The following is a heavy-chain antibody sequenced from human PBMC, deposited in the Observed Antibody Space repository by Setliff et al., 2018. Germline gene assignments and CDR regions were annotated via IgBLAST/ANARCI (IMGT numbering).Heavy chain of an antibody. J-gene: IGHJ4*02. CDR2: INPSGGST. CDR3: AREQLVDRGFDY. V-gene: IGHV1-46*01. Sequence: GASVKVSCKDSGYTFSTYGISWVRQAPGQGLEWMGIINPSGGSTSYAQKFQGRVTMTRDTSTSTVYMELSSLRSEDTAVYYCAREQLVDRGFDYWGQGTQVTVSS. D-gene: IGHD6-6*01. CDR1: GYTFSTYG.